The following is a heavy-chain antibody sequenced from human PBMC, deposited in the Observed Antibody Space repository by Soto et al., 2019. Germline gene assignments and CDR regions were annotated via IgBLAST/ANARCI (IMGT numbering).Heavy chain of an antibody. CDR1: GFTFSSYA. J-gene: IGHJ2*01. CDR3: AKGPGYCTNGVCYTIWYFDL. V-gene: IGHV3-23*01. D-gene: IGHD2-8*01. CDR2: ISGSGGST. Sequence: EVQLLESGGGLVQPGGSLRLSCAASGFTFSSYAMSWVRQAPGKGLEWVSAISGSGGSTYYADSVKGRFTISRDNSKNTLYLQMNSLRAEDTAVYYCAKGPGYCTNGVCYTIWYFDLWGRGTLVTVSS.